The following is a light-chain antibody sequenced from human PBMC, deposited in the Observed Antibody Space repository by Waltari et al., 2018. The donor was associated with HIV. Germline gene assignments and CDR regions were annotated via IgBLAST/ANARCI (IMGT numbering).Light chain of an antibody. CDR2: KDS. Sequence: SYELTQPPSVSVSPGQTARITCSGDVLPKQYAYWYQQKPGQAPVVVISKDSERPSGIPERLSCSSSGTTVTLTISGVQAEDEADYYCQSADSSGTYAVFGGGTQLTVL. J-gene: IGLJ7*01. V-gene: IGLV3-25*03. CDR1: VLPKQY. CDR3: QSADSSGTYAV.